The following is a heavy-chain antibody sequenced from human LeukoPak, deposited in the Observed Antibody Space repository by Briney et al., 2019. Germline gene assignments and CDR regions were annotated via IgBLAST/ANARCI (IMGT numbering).Heavy chain of an antibody. CDR3: ARDDMVRGVTKFDP. Sequence: SETLSLTCTVSGGSISSGGYYWSWIRQHPGKGLEWIGYIYYSGSTYYNPSLKSRVTISVDTSKNQFSLKLSSVTAADTAVYYCARDDMVRGVTKFDPWGQGTLVTVSS. CDR1: GGSISSGGYY. CDR2: IYYSGST. V-gene: IGHV4-31*03. D-gene: IGHD3-10*01. J-gene: IGHJ5*02.